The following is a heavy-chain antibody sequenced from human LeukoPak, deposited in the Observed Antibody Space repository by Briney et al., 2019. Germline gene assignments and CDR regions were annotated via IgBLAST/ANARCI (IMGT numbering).Heavy chain of an antibody. CDR2: INHSGST. V-gene: IGHV4-34*01. CDR3: ARHRVDGYNHH. Sequence: NPSETLSLTCAVYGGSFSGYYWSWLRQPPGKGLEWIGEINHSGSTNYNPSLKSRVTISVDTSKNQFSLKLSSVTAADTAVYYCARHRVDGYNHHWGQGTLVTVSS. D-gene: IGHD5-24*01. J-gene: IGHJ5*02. CDR1: GGSFSGYY.